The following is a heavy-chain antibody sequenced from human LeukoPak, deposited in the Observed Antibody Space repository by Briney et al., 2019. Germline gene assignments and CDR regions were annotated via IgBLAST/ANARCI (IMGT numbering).Heavy chain of an antibody. CDR3: ARDWPTMGDAFDI. D-gene: IGHD3-10*01. CDR1: GYTFTSYY. V-gene: IGHV1-46*03. J-gene: IGHJ3*02. Sequence: ASVKVSCKASGYTFTSYYMHWVLQAPGQGLEWMGIINPSGGSTSYAQKFQGRVTMTRDTSTSTVYMELSSLRSEDTAVYYCARDWPTMGDAFDIWGQGTMVTVSS. CDR2: INPSGGST.